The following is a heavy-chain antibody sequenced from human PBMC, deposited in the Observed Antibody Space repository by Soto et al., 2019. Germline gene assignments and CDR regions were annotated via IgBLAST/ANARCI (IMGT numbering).Heavy chain of an antibody. CDR3: ARDPQGSSTSASYYDFWSGYWPVGY. J-gene: IGHJ4*02. D-gene: IGHD3-3*01. V-gene: IGHV4-34*01. Sequence: PSETLSLTCAVYGGSFSGYYWSWIRQPPGKGLEWIGEINHSGSTNYNPSLKSRVTISVDTSKNQFSLKLSSVTAADTAVYYCARDPQGSSTSASYYDFWSGYWPVGYWGQGTLVTVSS. CDR2: INHSGST. CDR1: GGSFSGYY.